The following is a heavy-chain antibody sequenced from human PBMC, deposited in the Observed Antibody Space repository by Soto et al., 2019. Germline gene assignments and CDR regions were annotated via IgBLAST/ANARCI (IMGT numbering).Heavy chain of an antibody. Sequence: RTCTVSGCSISSSSYYWGWILQPPGKGLEWIGSIYYSVSTYYNPSLKSRVTISVDTSKNQFSLKLSSVTAADTAVYYCARLSIAAAGRGLDYWGQGTLVTVSS. CDR3: ARLSIAAAGRGLDY. CDR2: IYYSVST. V-gene: IGHV4-39*01. J-gene: IGHJ4*02. CDR1: GCSISSSSYY. D-gene: IGHD6-13*01.